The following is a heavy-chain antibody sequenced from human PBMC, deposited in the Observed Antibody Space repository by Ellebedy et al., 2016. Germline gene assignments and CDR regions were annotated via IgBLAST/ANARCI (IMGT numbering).Heavy chain of an antibody. CDR1: GLSFTPYA. D-gene: IGHD6-13*01. CDR2: ISSEGRST. J-gene: IGHJ4*02. CDR3: ARDSSLSSSSSWEGLFDF. Sequence: GESLKISXSASGLSFTPYAMHWVRQAPGKGLQYVSSISSEGRSTYYPDSVKGRFTISRKNAKNSLYLQMNSLRAGDTAVYYCARDSSLSSSSSWEGLFDFWGQGTLVTVSS. V-gene: IGHV3-64*04.